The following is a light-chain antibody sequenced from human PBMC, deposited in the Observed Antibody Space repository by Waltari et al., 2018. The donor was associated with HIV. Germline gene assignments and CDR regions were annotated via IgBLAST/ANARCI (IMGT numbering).Light chain of an antibody. V-gene: IGKV4-1*01. J-gene: IGKJ1*01. CDR3: QQYYNSPQT. CDR2: WAS. CDR1: QSVLYSSNNKNY. Sequence: DIVMIQSPDSLDVSLGERATINCKSSQSVLYSSNNKNYLAWYQQKPGQPPKLLIYWASTRESGVPDRFSGSGSGTDFTLSINSLQAGDAAVYYCQQYYNSPQTFGQGTKVEI.